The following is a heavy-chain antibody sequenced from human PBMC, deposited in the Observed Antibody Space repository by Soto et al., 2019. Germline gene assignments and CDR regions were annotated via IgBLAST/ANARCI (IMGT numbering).Heavy chain of an antibody. CDR2: IIPVFGTT. CDR1: GGLFSSYA. Sequence: QGQLVQSGAEVKKPGSSVKASCKDSGGLFSSYAISWVRQAPGQGLEWMGGIIPVFGTTYYAEKFQGRVTITADESTNTAYMELSTLRSEDTAMYYCARGGSGYVWFNEFWGQGSLVTVSS. J-gene: IGHJ4*02. V-gene: IGHV1-69*01. D-gene: IGHD3-22*01. CDR3: ARGGSGYVWFNEF.